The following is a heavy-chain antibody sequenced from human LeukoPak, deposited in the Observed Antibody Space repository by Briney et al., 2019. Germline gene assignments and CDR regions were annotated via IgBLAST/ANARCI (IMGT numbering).Heavy chain of an antibody. CDR3: AKAQYYYDSSGLLIY. CDR2: ISGSGGST. V-gene: IGHV3-23*01. J-gene: IGHJ4*02. D-gene: IGHD3-22*01. Sequence: PGRSLRLSCAASGFTFSSYAMSWVRQAPGKGLEWVSAISGSGGSTYYADSVKGRFTISRDNSKNTLYLQMNSLRAEDTAVYYCAKAQYYYDSSGLLIYWGQGTLVTVSS. CDR1: GFTFSSYA.